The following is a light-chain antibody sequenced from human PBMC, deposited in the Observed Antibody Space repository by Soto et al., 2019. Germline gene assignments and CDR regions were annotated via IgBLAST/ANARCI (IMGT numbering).Light chain of an antibody. V-gene: IGKV3-20*01. Sequence: EIVLTRSPGTLSLSPGERATLSCRASQSVSSSYLAWYQQKPGQAPRLLIYGASSRATGIPDRFSGSGSGTDFTLTISRLEPEDFAVYYCQQYGSSPLTFGGGTKVGIK. CDR3: QQYGSSPLT. J-gene: IGKJ4*01. CDR2: GAS. CDR1: QSVSSSY.